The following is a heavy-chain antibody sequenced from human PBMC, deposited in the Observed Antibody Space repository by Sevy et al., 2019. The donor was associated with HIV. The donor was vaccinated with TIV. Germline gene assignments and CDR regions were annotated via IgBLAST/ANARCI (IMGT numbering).Heavy chain of an antibody. Sequence: GGSLRLSCAVSGFTFSTYAMSWVRQAPGKGLEWVSAISGSGGSSTYYADSVKGRFTISRDNSKNTLYLHMSSLRAEDTAIYYCAKNRNNDYVWGNYRYDPYFDFWGQGILVTVSS. D-gene: IGHD3-16*02. CDR2: ISGSGGSST. V-gene: IGHV3-23*01. CDR1: GFTFSTYA. CDR3: AKNRNNDYVWGNYRYDPYFDF. J-gene: IGHJ4*02.